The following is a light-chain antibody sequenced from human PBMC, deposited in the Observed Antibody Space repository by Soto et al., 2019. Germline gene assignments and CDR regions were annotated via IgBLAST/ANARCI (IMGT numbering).Light chain of an antibody. CDR2: DNN. Sequence: QSVLTQPPSVSAAPGQKVTFSCSGSSSNIGKKYVSWYQQLPGTAPKLLIYDNNKRPSGIPDRFSGSKSGTSATLGITGLQTGDEADYFCGTWDSSLSAGVFGGGTKLTVL. J-gene: IGLJ3*02. CDR1: SSNIGKKY. V-gene: IGLV1-51*01. CDR3: GTWDSSLSAGV.